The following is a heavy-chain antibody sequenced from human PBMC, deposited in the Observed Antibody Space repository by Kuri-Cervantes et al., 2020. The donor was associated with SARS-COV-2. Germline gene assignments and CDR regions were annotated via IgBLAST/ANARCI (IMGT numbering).Heavy chain of an antibody. CDR2: ISYDGSNK. Sequence: GGSLRLSCAASGFTFRSYAMHWVRQAPGKGLEWVALISYDGSNKYYADSVKGRFTISRDNSKNTLYLQMDSLRPDDTAVYYCAKDPHGIVVVVAAIDQWGQGTLVTVSS. J-gene: IGHJ4*02. CDR1: GFTFRSYA. D-gene: IGHD2-15*01. CDR3: AKDPHGIVVVVAAIDQ. V-gene: IGHV3-30*04.